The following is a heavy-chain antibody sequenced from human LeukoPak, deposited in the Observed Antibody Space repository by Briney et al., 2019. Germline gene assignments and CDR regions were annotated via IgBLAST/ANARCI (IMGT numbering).Heavy chain of an antibody. CDR1: GFTFTDYA. Sequence: PGRSLRLSCVTSGFTFTDYAISWFRQAPGKGLEWVGFIRRIPSGGTTDYAASVKGRFTISRDNSKSIAYLQMNSLESKDTAMYYCTRGIGYTYGWSDWGQGTLVTVSS. D-gene: IGHD5-18*01. V-gene: IGHV3-49*03. CDR2: IRRIPSGGTT. CDR3: TRGIGYTYGWSD. J-gene: IGHJ4*02.